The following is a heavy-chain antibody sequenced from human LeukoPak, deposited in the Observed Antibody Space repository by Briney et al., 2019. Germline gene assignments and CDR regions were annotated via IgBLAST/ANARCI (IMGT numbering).Heavy chain of an antibody. CDR2: ISSNGGTT. J-gene: IGHJ4*02. CDR3: ARWGLLGQQIDY. D-gene: IGHD1-26*01. Sequence: GGSLRLSCAASGFTFSSYAFHWVRQAPGKGLEYVSAISSNGGTTFYANSVKGRFTISRDNSKNTLYLQMGSLRAEDMAVYYCARWGLLGQQIDYWGQGTLVTVSS. V-gene: IGHV3-64*01. CDR1: GFTFSSYA.